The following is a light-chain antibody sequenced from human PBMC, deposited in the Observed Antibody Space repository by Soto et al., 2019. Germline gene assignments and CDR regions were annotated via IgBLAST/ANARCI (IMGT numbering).Light chain of an antibody. CDR1: SSNVGGNT. CDR3: AAWDDTLHAL. V-gene: IGLV1-44*01. J-gene: IGLJ3*02. Sequence: QSVLTQPPSASGTPGQRVTISCSGSSSNVGGNTVNWYQQLPGTAPKLLIYNNNQRPSGVPDRFSDSKSGTSASLAISGLQSEDDADYYCAAWDDTLHALFGGGTQLTVL. CDR2: NNN.